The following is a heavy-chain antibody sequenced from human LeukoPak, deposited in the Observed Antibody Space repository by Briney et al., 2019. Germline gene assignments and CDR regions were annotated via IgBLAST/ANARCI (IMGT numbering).Heavy chain of an antibody. D-gene: IGHD3-3*01. CDR2: IRYDGSNK. J-gene: IGHJ4*02. V-gene: IGHV3-30*02. CDR1: GFTFSSYG. Sequence: PGGSLRLSCAASGFTFSSYGMHWVRQAPGKGLEWVAFIRYDGSNKYYADSVKGRFTISRDNSKNTLYLQMNSLRAEDTAVYYCAKDGYDFWSGYSDYDQLFDCWGQGTLVTVSS. CDR3: AKDGYDFWSGYSDYDQLFDC.